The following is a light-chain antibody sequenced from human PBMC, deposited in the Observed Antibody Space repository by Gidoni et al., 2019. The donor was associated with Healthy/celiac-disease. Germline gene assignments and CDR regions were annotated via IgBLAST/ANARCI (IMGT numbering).Light chain of an antibody. CDR1: HNVISY. V-gene: IGKV3-11*01. J-gene: IGKJ2*01. CDR2: EAS. Sequence: VFTHSPSTLSLSPGERATLSCRASHNVISYLAWYQQKPGQAPRLLIYEASNRATGIPARFSGSGSGTDFTLTISSLEPEDFAVYYCQQGSNWPLTFGQGTKLEIK. CDR3: QQGSNWPLT.